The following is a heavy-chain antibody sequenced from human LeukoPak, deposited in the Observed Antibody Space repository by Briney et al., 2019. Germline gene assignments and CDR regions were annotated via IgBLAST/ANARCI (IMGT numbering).Heavy chain of an antibody. CDR1: EFMFSAYA. Sequence: PGGSLRLSCAASEFMFSAYAMTWVRQAPGKGLEWVSAISGSGGSTYYADSVKGRFTISRDNAKNSLYLQMNSLRAEDTALYYCAKDIATGNRLYYFDYWGQGTLVTVSS. CDR2: ISGSGGST. CDR3: AKDIATGNRLYYFDY. D-gene: IGHD1-14*01. V-gene: IGHV3-23*01. J-gene: IGHJ4*02.